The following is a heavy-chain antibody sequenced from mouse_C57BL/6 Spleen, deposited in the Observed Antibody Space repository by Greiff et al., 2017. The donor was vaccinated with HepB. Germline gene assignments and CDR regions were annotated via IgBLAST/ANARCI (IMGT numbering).Heavy chain of an antibody. J-gene: IGHJ4*01. V-gene: IGHV1-39*01. Sequence: EVKLMESGPELVKPGASVKISCKASGYSFTDYNMNWVKQSNGKSLEWIGVINPNYGTTNYNQKFKGKATLTVDQSSTTAYMQLNSLTSEDSAVYYCAIKTLRYFYAMDYWGQGTSVTVSS. CDR1: GYSFTDYN. CDR2: INPNYGTT. D-gene: IGHD1-1*01. CDR3: AIKTLRYFYAMDY.